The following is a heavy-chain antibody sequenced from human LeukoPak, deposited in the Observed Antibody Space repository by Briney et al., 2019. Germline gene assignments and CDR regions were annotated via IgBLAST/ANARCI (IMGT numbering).Heavy chain of an antibody. J-gene: IGHJ4*02. D-gene: IGHD6-19*01. CDR1: GYTFNHHG. V-gene: IGHV1-18*01. CDR2: ISCYNGDT. CDR3: MRDPTNTSGRYAYFDY. Sequence: GASVTVSCKASGYTFNHHGISWVRQAPGQGLEWMGWISCYNGDTNYAQKFQGRVTMSTATSTCTAYMELTGLRSDDTAVYYCMRDPTNTSGRYAYFDYWGQGTLVTVSS.